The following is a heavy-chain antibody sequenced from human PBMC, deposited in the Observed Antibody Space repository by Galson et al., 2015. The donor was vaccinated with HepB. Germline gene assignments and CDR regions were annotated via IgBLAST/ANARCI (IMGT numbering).Heavy chain of an antibody. J-gene: IGHJ5*02. CDR1: GGSISGSSYY. CDR2: IYYSGST. CDR3: ARLFWFDP. Sequence: LTCTVSGGSISGSSYYWGWIRQPPGKGLEWIGSIYYSGSTYYNPSLKSRVTISVDTSKNQFSLKLSSVTAADTAVYNCARLFWFDPWGQGTLVTVSS. V-gene: IGHV4-39*01. D-gene: IGHD2-21*01.